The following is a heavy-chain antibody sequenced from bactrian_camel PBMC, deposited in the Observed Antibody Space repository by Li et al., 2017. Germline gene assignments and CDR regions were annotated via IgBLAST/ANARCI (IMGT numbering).Heavy chain of an antibody. CDR2: IFSLGDSP. D-gene: IGHD5*01. CDR1: AFKYNLGC. J-gene: IGHJ6*01. V-gene: IGHV3S1*01. CDR3: ATDYGLGVFGY. Sequence: QVQLVESGGGSVQAGGSMTLSCTASAFKYNLGCMGWFRQPPGKEREGVAVIFSLGDSPLYSDSVKGRFTISQDNAKITLILQMNSLKPEDSAMYYCATDYGLGVFGYWGQGTQVTVS.